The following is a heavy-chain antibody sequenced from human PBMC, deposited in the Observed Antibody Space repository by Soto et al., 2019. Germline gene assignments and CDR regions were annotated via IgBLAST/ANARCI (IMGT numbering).Heavy chain of an antibody. D-gene: IGHD2-2*01. V-gene: IGHV4-31*03. CDR3: ARGRSSTSPYPIGY. CDR2: IYYSGST. Sequence: TLSLTCTVSGGSISSGGYYWSWIRQHPGKGLEWIGYIYYSGSTYYNPSLKSRVTISVDTSKNQFSLKLSSVTAADTAVYYCARGRSSTSPYPIGYCGQRTPVTVSA. J-gene: IGHJ4*01. CDR1: GGSISSGGYY.